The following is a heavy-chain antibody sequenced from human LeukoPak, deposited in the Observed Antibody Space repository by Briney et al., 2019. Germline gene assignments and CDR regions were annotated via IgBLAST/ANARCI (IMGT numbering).Heavy chain of an antibody. CDR3: ARVEGGEFDY. J-gene: IGHJ4*02. D-gene: IGHD1-26*01. CDR1: GGSISSSSYY. Sequence: SETLSLTCTVSGGSISSSSYYWGWIRQPPGKGLEWIGSIYYSGSTYYNPSLKSRVTISVDTSKNQFSLKLSSVTAADTAVYYCARVEGGEFDYWGQGTLVTVSS. CDR2: IYYSGST. V-gene: IGHV4-39*07.